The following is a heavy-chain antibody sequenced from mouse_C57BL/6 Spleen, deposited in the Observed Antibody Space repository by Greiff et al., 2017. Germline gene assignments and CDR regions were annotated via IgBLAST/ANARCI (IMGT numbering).Heavy chain of an antibody. V-gene: IGHV1-82*01. CDR2: IYPGDGDT. CDR1: GYAFSSSW. CDR3: ARGGYDGSWFAY. D-gene: IGHD2-3*01. Sequence: QVQLQQSGPELVKPGASVKISCKASGYAFSSSWMNWVKQRPGKGLEWIGRIYPGDGDTNYNGKFKGKATLTADKSSSTAYMQLSSLTSEDSAVYFGARGGYDGSWFAYWGQGTLVTVSA. J-gene: IGHJ3*01.